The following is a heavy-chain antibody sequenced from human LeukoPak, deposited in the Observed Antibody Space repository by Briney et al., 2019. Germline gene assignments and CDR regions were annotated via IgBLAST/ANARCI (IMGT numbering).Heavy chain of an antibody. Sequence: PGGSLRLSCAASGFTFSHYAMSWVRQAPGKGLEWVSSITSSSGYIYYADSVKGRFTISRDNAKSSLFLQMNSLRAEDTAVYFCAREVRGLDYWGQGTLVTVSS. CDR2: ITSSSGYI. CDR1: GFTFSHYA. V-gene: IGHV3-21*01. D-gene: IGHD3-10*01. J-gene: IGHJ4*02. CDR3: AREVRGLDY.